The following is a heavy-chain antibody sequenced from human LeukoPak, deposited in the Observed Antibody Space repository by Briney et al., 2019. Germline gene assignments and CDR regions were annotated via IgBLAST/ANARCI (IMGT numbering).Heavy chain of an antibody. CDR3: AKGVYISGEIGFDY. D-gene: IGHD6-19*01. V-gene: IGHV3-23*01. Sequence: PGGSLRLSCAASGFTFSSYSMNWVRQAPGKGLEWVSAISGSGGTTYYADSVKGRFTISRDNSKKTLYVQMNNLRADDTAVYYCAKGVYISGEIGFDYWGQGTLVTVSS. J-gene: IGHJ4*02. CDR1: GFTFSSYS. CDR2: ISGSGGTT.